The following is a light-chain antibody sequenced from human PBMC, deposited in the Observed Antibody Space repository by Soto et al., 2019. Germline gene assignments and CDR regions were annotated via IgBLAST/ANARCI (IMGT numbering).Light chain of an antibody. CDR1: SSEVGTYDY. J-gene: IGLJ1*01. Sequence: QPVLTQPAPVSGSPVQTNTLSFTGTSSEVGTYDYVSWYQQYPGKAPKLMIYDVSNRPSGVSNRFSGSKSGNTASLTISGLQAEDEADYYCISYTRTSTYVFGAGTKVTVL. CDR2: DVS. CDR3: ISYTRTSTYV. V-gene: IGLV2-14*01.